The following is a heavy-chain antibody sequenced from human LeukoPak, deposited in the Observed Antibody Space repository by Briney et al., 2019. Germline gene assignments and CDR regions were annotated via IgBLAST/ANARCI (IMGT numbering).Heavy chain of an antibody. CDR2: MNPNSGNT. CDR1: GYTFTSYD. CDR3: ARAGQSDAFDI. J-gene: IGHJ3*02. D-gene: IGHD6-19*01. V-gene: IGHV1-8*01. Sequence: ASVKVSCXASGYTFTSYDINWVRQAAGQGLEWMEWMNPNSGNTGYAQKFQGRVTMTRNTSISTAYMELSSLRSEDTAVYYCARAGQSDAFDIWGQGTVVTVSS.